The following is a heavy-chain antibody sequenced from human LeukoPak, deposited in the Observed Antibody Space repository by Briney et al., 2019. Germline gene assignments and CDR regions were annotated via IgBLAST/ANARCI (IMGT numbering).Heavy chain of an antibody. Sequence: SETLSLTCSVSGGSISSSDYYWGWIRQPPGKGLEWIASIYYTGGPYYNPSLKSRVTISVDTSKNKFSLKLNSVTAADTAVYFCARLHYYYGMDVWGHGITATVSS. V-gene: IGHV4-39*01. CDR3: ARLHYYYGMDV. CDR1: GGSISSSDYY. CDR2: IYYTGGP. J-gene: IGHJ6*02.